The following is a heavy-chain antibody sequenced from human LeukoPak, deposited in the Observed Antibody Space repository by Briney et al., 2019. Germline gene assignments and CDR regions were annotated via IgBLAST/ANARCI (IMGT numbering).Heavy chain of an antibody. CDR3: ARGRTAKIFDY. Sequence: PSETLSLTCSVSGDSISFYFWSWIRQPAGKGLEWIGRIYTSESTNYNPSLQSRVTMSVDTSKNQFSLKLSSVTAADTAVYYCARGRTAKIFDYWGQGTLVTVSS. CDR1: GDSISFYF. J-gene: IGHJ4*02. V-gene: IGHV4-4*07. D-gene: IGHD5-24*01. CDR2: IYTSEST.